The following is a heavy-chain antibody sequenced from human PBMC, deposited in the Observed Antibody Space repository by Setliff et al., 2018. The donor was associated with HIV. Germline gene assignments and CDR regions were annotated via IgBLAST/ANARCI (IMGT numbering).Heavy chain of an antibody. V-gene: IGHV4-34*01. CDR1: GGSFTDFY. Sequence: SETLSLTCAVYGGSFTDFYWTFIRQSPGKGLEWIGEITHSGSTTYDPSLKSRITVSVDTSKNQFSLKLTSVTVADMGVYYCARGRKKTLAVSGTRYFDFWGQGTLVTVSS. J-gene: IGHJ4*02. D-gene: IGHD6-19*01. CDR2: ITHSGST. CDR3: ARGRKKTLAVSGTRYFDF.